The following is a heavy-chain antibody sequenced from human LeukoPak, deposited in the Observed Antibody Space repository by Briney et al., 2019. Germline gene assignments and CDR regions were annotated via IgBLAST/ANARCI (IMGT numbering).Heavy chain of an antibody. V-gene: IGHV4-34*01. J-gene: IGHJ5*02. CDR1: GGSFSGYY. D-gene: IGHD1-7*01. Sequence: SETLSLTCALYGGSFSGYYWSWIRQPPGKGLEWIGEINHSGSTNYNPSLKSRVSISVDTSKNQFSLKLSSVTAADTAVYYCARVRGNVELPWGQGTLVTVSS. CDR3: ARVRGNVELP. CDR2: INHSGST.